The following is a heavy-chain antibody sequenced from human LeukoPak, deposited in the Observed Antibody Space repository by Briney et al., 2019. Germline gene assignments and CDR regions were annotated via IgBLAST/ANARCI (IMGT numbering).Heavy chain of an antibody. CDR2: TNSDGTST. CDR1: GFTFSRYW. Sequence: GGSLRLSCAASGFTFSRYWMFWVRQAPGKGLVWVSRTNSDGTSTNYADSVKGRFTISRDNSKNTLYLQMNSLRAEDTAVYYCARDLYDSSGYYRKGLDYWGQGTLVTVSS. CDR3: ARDLYDSSGYYRKGLDY. D-gene: IGHD3-22*01. V-gene: IGHV3-74*01. J-gene: IGHJ4*02.